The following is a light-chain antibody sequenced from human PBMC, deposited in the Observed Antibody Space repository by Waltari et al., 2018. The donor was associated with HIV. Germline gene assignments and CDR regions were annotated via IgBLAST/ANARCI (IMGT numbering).Light chain of an antibody. CDR2: EVS. V-gene: IGLV2-14*01. CDR1: ASASYTH. J-gene: IGLJ3*02. Sequence: QSALAQPAPASGSPGQTITIPCPAVASASYTHVPWYQPRPGQAPKVIIYEVSTRPSGVSPRFSGSKSANTASLTISGLQFEDEADYFCTSYLSSATPEFGGGTRLTVL. CDR3: TSYLSSATPE.